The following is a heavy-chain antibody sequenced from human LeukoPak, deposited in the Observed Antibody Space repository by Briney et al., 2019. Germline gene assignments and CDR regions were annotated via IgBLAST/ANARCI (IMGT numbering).Heavy chain of an antibody. CDR2: IWYDGSNT. D-gene: IGHD3-10*01. V-gene: IGHV3-33*01. J-gene: IGHJ6*02. Sequence: GRSLRLSCAASGFTLSTYDMHWVRQAPGKGLEWVAVIWYDGSNTHHADSVKGRFAISRDNSKSTLYLQMDSLRVEDTAVYYCARLRGSARYRYGMDVWGQGTTVTVSS. CDR1: GFTLSTYD. CDR3: ARLRGSARYRYGMDV.